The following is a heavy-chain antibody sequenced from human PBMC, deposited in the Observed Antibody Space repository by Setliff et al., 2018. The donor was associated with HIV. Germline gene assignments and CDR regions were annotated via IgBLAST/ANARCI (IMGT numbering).Heavy chain of an antibody. J-gene: IGHJ5*02. CDR3: ATYADRESNRFDP. D-gene: IGHD3-10*01. CDR1: GGSFSVYY. CDR2: IYHSGST. V-gene: IGHV4-34*01. Sequence: PSETLSLTCAVYGGSFSVYYWSWIRQPPGKGLEWIGEIYHSGSTYYNPSLKSRVTISVDTSKNQFSLKLSSVTAADTAVYYCATYADRESNRFDPWGQGILVTVSS.